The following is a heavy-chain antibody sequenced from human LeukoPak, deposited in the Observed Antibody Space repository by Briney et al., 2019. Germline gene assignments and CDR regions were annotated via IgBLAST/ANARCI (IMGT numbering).Heavy chain of an antibody. Sequence: GGSLRLSCAASGFTFSSYGMHWVRQAPGKGLEWVAVISYDGSNKYYADSVKGRFTISRDNSKNTLYLQMNSLRAEDTAVYYCAKAGGLLGRFLEWLYLGDYYMDVWGKGTTVTVSS. CDR2: ISYDGSNK. CDR3: AKAGGLLGRFLEWLYLGDYYMDV. D-gene: IGHD3-3*01. J-gene: IGHJ6*03. V-gene: IGHV3-30*18. CDR1: GFTFSSYG.